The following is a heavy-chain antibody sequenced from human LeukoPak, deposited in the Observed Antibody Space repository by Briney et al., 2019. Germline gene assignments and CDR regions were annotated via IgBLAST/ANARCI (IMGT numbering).Heavy chain of an antibody. CDR3: ARGGTDFWSALGYAAFDI. V-gene: IGHV3-64*01. J-gene: IGHJ3*02. CDR2: ISSNGGST. D-gene: IGHD3-3*01. Sequence: GGSLRLSCAASGFTFSSYAMHWVRQAPGKGLEYVSAISSNGGSTYYANSVKGRFTISRDNSKNTLYLQMGSLRAEDMAVYYCARGGTDFWSALGYAAFDIWGQGTMVTVSS. CDR1: GFTFSSYA.